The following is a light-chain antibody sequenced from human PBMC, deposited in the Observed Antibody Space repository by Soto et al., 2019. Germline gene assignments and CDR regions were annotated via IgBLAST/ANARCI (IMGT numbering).Light chain of an antibody. CDR3: QHYGGSPRT. V-gene: IGKV3-20*01. J-gene: IGKJ1*01. Sequence: EVVLTQSPGTLSLSPGERATLTCRASQSVSSSYLAWYQQKPGQAPRLLIYGASSRATGIPDRFSGSGSGTDFTLTISRLEAEDFAVYYCQHYGGSPRTFGQGTKVEIK. CDR1: QSVSSSY. CDR2: GAS.